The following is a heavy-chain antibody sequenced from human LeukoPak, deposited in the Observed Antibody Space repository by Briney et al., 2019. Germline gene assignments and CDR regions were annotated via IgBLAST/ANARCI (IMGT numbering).Heavy chain of an antibody. CDR1: GGSFSGYY. Sequence: KPSETLSLTCAVYGGSFSGYYWSWIRQPPGKGLEWIGEINHSGSTNYNPSLKSRVTISVDTSKNQFSLKLSSVTAADTAVYYWARGIVVVPAAILRVNYYYGMDVWGQGTTVTVSS. CDR3: ARGIVVVPAAILRVNYYYGMDV. V-gene: IGHV4-34*01. CDR2: INHSGST. D-gene: IGHD2-2*02. J-gene: IGHJ6*02.